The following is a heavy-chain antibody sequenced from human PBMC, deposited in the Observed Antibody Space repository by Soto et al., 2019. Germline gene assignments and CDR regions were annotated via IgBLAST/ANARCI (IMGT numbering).Heavy chain of an antibody. CDR3: ARGGAGYYFDY. CDR2: INAGNGDT. V-gene: IGHV1-3*05. CDR1: GYTFINYA. D-gene: IGHD2-15*01. Sequence: QVQLVQSGAEEKKPGASVKVSCKASGYTFINYAIHWVRQAPGQRLEWMGWINAGNGDTKYSQKFQGRVTITRDTSAHTAYMELSGLRSEGTAVYYCARGGAGYYFDYWGQGTLVTVSS. J-gene: IGHJ4*02.